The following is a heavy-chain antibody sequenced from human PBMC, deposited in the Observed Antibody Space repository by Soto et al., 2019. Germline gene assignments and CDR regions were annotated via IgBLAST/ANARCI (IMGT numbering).Heavy chain of an antibody. V-gene: IGHV3-33*01. Sequence: QVQLVESGGGVVQPGRPLRLSCAASGFTFSSYGMHWVRQAPGKGLEWVAVIWYDGSNKYYADSVKGRFTISRDNSKNTLYRQMNSLRAEDTAVYYCARWGIAAGDYWGQGTLVTVSS. CDR3: ARWGIAAGDY. D-gene: IGHD6-13*01. CDR2: IWYDGSNK. J-gene: IGHJ4*02. CDR1: GFTFSSYG.